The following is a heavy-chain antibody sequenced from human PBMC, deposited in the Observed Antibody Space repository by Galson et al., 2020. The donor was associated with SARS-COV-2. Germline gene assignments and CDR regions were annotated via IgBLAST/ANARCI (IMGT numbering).Heavy chain of an antibody. Sequence: GGSLRLSCVASGFNFSNYSMNWVRQAPGKGLEWVSFLSFSRSYIYYAASVRGRFTISRDNAKNSLYLQMNSLRAEDTAMYYCARDPIGSGTPDYFDLWGQGTLVTVSS. CDR1: GFNFSNYS. CDR2: LSFSRSYI. V-gene: IGHV3-21*01. CDR3: ARDPIGSGTPDYFDL. D-gene: IGHD3-10*01. J-gene: IGHJ4*02.